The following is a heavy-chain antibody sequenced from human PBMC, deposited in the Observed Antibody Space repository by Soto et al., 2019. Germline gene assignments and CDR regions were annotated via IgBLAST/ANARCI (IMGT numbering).Heavy chain of an antibody. Sequence: SETLSLTCAVSGGPISSGGYSWSWIRQPPGKGLEWIGYIYHSGSTYYNPSLKSRVTISVDRSKNQFSLKLSSVTAADTAVYYCARVTTIFGVAPSEYFDYWGQGTLVTVSS. CDR2: IYHSGST. CDR3: ARVTTIFGVAPSEYFDY. J-gene: IGHJ4*02. D-gene: IGHD3-3*01. CDR1: GGPISSGGYS. V-gene: IGHV4-30-2*01.